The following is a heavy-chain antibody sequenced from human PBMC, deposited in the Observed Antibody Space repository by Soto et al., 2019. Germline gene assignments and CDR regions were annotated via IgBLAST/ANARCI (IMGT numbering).Heavy chain of an antibody. D-gene: IGHD1-26*01. CDR3: ARGSWEPPLYYYYGMDV. V-gene: IGHV1-8*01. J-gene: IGHJ6*02. Sequence: ASVKVSCKASGYTFTSYDINWVRQATGQGLEWMGWMNPNSGNTGYAQKFQGRVTMTRNTSISTAYMELSSLRSEDTAVYYCARGSWEPPLYYYYGMDVWCQGTTVTVSS. CDR1: GYTFTSYD. CDR2: MNPNSGNT.